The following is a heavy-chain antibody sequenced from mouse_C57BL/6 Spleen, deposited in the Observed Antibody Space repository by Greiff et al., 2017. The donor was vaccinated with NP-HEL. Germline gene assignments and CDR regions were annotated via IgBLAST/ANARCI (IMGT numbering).Heavy chain of an antibody. J-gene: IGHJ3*01. CDR1: GYSITSGYY. CDR3: ASPGNWFAY. V-gene: IGHV3-6*01. D-gene: IGHD4-1*01. Sequence: DVQLQESGPGLVKPSQSLSLTCSVTGYSITSGYYWNWIRQFPGNKLEWMGYISYDGSNNYNTSLKNRISITRDTSKNQFFLKLNSVTTEDTATYYCASPGNWFAYWGQGTLVTVSA. CDR2: ISYDGSN.